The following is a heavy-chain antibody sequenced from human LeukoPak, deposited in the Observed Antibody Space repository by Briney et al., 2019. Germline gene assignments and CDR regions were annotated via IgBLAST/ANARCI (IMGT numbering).Heavy chain of an antibody. D-gene: IGHD5-18*01. Sequence: ASVKVSCKASGYTFTGYYMHWVRQAPGQGLEWMARINPNSGGTNYAQKFQGRVTMTRDTSISTAYMELSRLRSDDTAVYYCAREDFGGYSYGREYDYWGQGTLVTVSS. CDR3: AREDFGGYSYGREYDY. J-gene: IGHJ4*02. CDR2: INPNSGGT. CDR1: GYTFTGYY. V-gene: IGHV1-2*06.